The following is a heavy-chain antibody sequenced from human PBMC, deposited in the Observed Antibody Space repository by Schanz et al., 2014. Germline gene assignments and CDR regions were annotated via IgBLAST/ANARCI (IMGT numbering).Heavy chain of an antibody. CDR2: IWYDGSNE. J-gene: IGHJ4*02. Sequence: DLEESGGGVVQPGRSLRLSCAASGFTFSNHGMHWVRQSPGKGLEWVALIWYDGSNEYYADSVKGRFTISRDNPKKTLYLQMNSLRAEDTAVYYCVRLDVHDYWGQGTLVTVSA. CDR3: VRLDVHDY. D-gene: IGHD3-16*01. V-gene: IGHV3-33*01. CDR1: GFTFSNHG.